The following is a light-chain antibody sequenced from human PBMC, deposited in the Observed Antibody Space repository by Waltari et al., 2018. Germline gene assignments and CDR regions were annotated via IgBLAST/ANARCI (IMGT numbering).Light chain of an antibody. V-gene: IGKV2-28*01. Sequence: DVIMTQSPLSLPVTPGEPASISCRSSQSLLHSNGYNYLDWYVQKPGQSPQLLIYLGSDRASGVPDRISGSGSGTDFTLQISRVEAEDVGVYYCMQALQTPPTFGQGTKLEIK. J-gene: IGKJ2*01. CDR3: MQALQTPPT. CDR2: LGS. CDR1: QSLLHSNGYNY.